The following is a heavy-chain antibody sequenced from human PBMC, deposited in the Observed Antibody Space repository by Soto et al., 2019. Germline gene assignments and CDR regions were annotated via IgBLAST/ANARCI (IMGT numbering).Heavy chain of an antibody. CDR3: ARLVNWGFDY. J-gene: IGHJ4*02. CDR1: VYNFNTYW. CDR2: IYPGDSDT. Sequence: GESLKISCKGSVYNFNTYWIAWVRQMPGKGLEWMGIIYPGDSDTTYSPSFQGQVTISADKSISTAYLHWNSLKASYTAIYYCARLVNWGFDYWGQGTQVTVSS. D-gene: IGHD3-16*01. V-gene: IGHV5-51*01.